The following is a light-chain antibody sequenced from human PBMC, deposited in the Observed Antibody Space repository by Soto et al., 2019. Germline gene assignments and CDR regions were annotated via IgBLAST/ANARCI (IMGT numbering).Light chain of an antibody. CDR3: CSYAGSTTYV. J-gene: IGLJ1*01. Sequence: QSALTQPASVSGSPGQSITISCTGSSSDVGTYNLVSWYQQHPGKAPKLIIYEDNKRPSGLSNRFSGSKSGNTASLAISGLQAEDEADYYCCSYAGSTTYVFGTGTKLTVL. CDR1: SSDVGTYNL. V-gene: IGLV2-23*01. CDR2: EDN.